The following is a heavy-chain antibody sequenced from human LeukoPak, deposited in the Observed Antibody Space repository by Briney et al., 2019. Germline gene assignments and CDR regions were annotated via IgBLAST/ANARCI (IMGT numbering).Heavy chain of an antibody. CDR2: IYPGDSNT. CDR3: ARRFSKHYGMDV. V-gene: IGHV5-51*01. J-gene: IGHJ6*02. Sequence: GESLKISCKGSGYSFSSNWIGWVRQMPGEGLEWMGIIYPGDSNTRYSPSFQGQVTISADESISTAYLQWSSLKASDTAMYYCARRFSKHYGMDVWGQGTTVTVSS. CDR1: GYSFSSNW. D-gene: IGHD3-10*01.